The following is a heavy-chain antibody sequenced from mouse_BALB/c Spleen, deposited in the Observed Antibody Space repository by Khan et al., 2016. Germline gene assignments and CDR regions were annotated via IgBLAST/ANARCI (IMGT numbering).Heavy chain of an antibody. CDR2: IWSDGST. CDR3: ARQPYYHYNIMDY. V-gene: IGHV2-6-1*01. J-gene: IGHJ4*01. Sequence: QVQLKESGPGLVAPSPSLSITCTISGFSLTNYGVHWIRQPPGKGLEWLVVIWSDGSTTYNSALKSRLTITKDNSKSQVFLQMNSLQTDDTAIYFCARQPYYHYNIMDYWGQGTSVTVSS. D-gene: IGHD2-10*01. CDR1: GFSLTNYG.